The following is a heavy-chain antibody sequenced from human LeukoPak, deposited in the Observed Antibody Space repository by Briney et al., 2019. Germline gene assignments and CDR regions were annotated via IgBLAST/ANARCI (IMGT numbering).Heavy chain of an antibody. Sequence: QPGGSLRLSCAASGFTFSSYSMNWVRQAPGKGLEWVSYISSSRSTIYYADSVKGRFTISRDNAKNSLYLQMNSLRAEDTAVYYCARADYDILTGYSIYYYYYYMDVWGKGTTVTVSS. D-gene: IGHD3-9*01. CDR3: ARADYDILTGYSIYYYYYYMDV. J-gene: IGHJ6*03. CDR1: GFTFSSYS. CDR2: ISSSRSTI. V-gene: IGHV3-48*04.